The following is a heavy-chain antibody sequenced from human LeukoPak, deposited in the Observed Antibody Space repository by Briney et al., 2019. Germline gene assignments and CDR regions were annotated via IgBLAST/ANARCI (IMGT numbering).Heavy chain of an antibody. Sequence: GSLRLSCAASGFTFDDYGMSWVRQAPGKGLEWVSGINWNGGSTGYADSVKGRFTISRDNAKNSLYLQMNSLRAEDTALYYCAREYYDILTGYPPSYYYYYMDVWGKGTTVTVSS. D-gene: IGHD3-9*01. CDR1: GFTFDDYG. CDR2: INWNGGST. CDR3: AREYYDILTGYPPSYYYYYMDV. J-gene: IGHJ6*03. V-gene: IGHV3-20*04.